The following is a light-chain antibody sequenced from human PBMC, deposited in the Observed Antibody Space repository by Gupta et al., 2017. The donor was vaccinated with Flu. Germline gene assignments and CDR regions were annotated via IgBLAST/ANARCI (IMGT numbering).Light chain of an antibody. Sequence: QSVLTQPPSASGTPAQRVTISCSGSSSNIGSNTGNWYQQLPGTAPKLRILMNNQRPSGVPDRFAGSTSCTSEYPAMRTLQSQDEADEDDSDWHASMNASEVFGAGTKLTVL. CDR1: SSNIGSNT. V-gene: IGLV1-44*01. CDR3: SDWHASMNASEV. CDR2: MNN. J-gene: IGLJ2*01.